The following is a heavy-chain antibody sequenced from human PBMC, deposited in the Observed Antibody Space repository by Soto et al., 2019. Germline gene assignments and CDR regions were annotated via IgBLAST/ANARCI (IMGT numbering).Heavy chain of an antibody. J-gene: IGHJ4*02. D-gene: IGHD3-22*01. Sequence: GGSLRLSCAASGFTFSDYYMNWIRQAPGKGLEWVSYISSSGNTIYYADSVKGRFTISRDNARNSLYLQMNSLRAEDTALYYCARTPYYDMCQDYWGQGT. CDR3: ARTPYYDMCQDY. CDR1: GFTFSDYY. V-gene: IGHV3-11*01. CDR2: ISSSGNTI.